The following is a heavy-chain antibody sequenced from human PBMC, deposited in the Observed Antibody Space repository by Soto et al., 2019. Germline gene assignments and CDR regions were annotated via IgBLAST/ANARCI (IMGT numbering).Heavy chain of an antibody. CDR2: IFSNDEK. Sequence: QITLKESGPSLVKPTQTLTLTCTFSGFSLSTSGVAVGWVRQPPGKALEWLAHIFSNDEKSYSTSLKSRLTISKDTSKSQVVLTMTNMDPVDTATYYCARILAGGDFWSGYPDHYMDVWGKGTTVTVSS. V-gene: IGHV2-26*01. CDR3: ARILAGGDFWSGYPDHYMDV. D-gene: IGHD3-3*01. CDR1: GFSLSTSGVA. J-gene: IGHJ6*03.